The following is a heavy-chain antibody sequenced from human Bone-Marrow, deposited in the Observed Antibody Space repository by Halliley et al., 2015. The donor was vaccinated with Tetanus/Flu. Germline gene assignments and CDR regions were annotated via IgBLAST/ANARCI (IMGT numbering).Heavy chain of an antibody. CDR3: ARAGRVVGATSGFDS. V-gene: IGHV4-59*01. D-gene: IGHD1-26*01. CDR2: VYFTGAP. Sequence: IGYVYFTGAPVYNPSLRSRVTISADTSKIQFSLKVKSRTAADTAVYYCARAGRVVGATSGFDSWGHGTLVTVSS. J-gene: IGHJ4*01.